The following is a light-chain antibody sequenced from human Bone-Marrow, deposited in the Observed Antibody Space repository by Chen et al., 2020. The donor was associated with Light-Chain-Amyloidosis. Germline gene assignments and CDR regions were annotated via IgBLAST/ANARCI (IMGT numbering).Light chain of an antibody. CDR2: TTS. Sequence: DIQVTQSPSSLSASVGDRVTITCRTSQTIANYLNWSQPKPGKAPEVLVYTTSNLRSGVPSRFSGSGYATDFTLTIDGLQPEDFATYYCRQSYNRRPISFGQGTRVDLK. CDR3: RQSYNRRPIS. J-gene: IGKJ2*01. CDR1: QTIANY. V-gene: IGKV1-39*01.